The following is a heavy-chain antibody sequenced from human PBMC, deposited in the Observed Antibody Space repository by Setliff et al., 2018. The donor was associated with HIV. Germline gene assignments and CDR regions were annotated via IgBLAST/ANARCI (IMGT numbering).Heavy chain of an antibody. D-gene: IGHD3-10*01. CDR3: ARHGQYGSGSYYNRPFDY. CDR2: IYPGDSDT. CDR1: GYSFTNYW. Sequence: PGESLTISCKGSGYSFTNYWIAWLRQMPGKGLEWMGIIYPGDSDTRYSSSFQGQVTISADKSITTAYLQWSSLKASDTAMYYCARHGQYGSGSYYNRPFDYWGQGTLVTVSS. J-gene: IGHJ4*02. V-gene: IGHV5-51*01.